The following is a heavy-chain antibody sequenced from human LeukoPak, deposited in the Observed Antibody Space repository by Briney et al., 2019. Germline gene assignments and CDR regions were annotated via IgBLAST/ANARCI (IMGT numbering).Heavy chain of an antibody. CDR3: TREEVLLWFGESSRGPYYFDY. Sequence: GGSLRLSCTASGFTFGDHAMSWFRQAPGKGLEWVGFIRSKAYGGTTEYAASVKGRFTISRDDSKSIAYLQMNSLKTEDTAVYYCTREEVLLWFGESSRGPYYFDYWGQGTLVTVSS. J-gene: IGHJ4*02. CDR2: IRSKAYGGTT. D-gene: IGHD3-10*01. V-gene: IGHV3-49*03. CDR1: GFTFGDHA.